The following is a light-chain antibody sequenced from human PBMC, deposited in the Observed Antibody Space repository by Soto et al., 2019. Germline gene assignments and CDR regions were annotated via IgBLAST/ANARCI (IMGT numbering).Light chain of an antibody. Sequence: DIQMTQSPSSLSASVGDRVTITCRASQSIRSYLNWYQQKPGKAPKLLIYAAASLQSGVPSSFRGFGAGTDFTLTITRLQAEDFATYCCQQTYSPPWTFGQGTKVEV. CDR2: AAA. V-gene: IGKV1-39*01. J-gene: IGKJ1*01. CDR3: QQTYSPPWT. CDR1: QSIRSY.